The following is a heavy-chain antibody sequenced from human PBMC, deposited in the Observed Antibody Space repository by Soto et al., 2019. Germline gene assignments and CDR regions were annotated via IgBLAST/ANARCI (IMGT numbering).Heavy chain of an antibody. D-gene: IGHD2-2*01. CDR1: GYTFISRY. J-gene: IGHJ3*02. Sequence: GASVKVSCKASGYTFISRYIHWVRQAPGQGLEWMGIINPSGGSTTYAQKFQGRVTMTRDTSTSTGYMELSSLRSEDTAVYYCARGGIGSTSSPEAFDICGQGTMVTVSS. CDR2: INPSGGST. CDR3: ARGGIGSTSSPEAFDI. V-gene: IGHV1-46*01.